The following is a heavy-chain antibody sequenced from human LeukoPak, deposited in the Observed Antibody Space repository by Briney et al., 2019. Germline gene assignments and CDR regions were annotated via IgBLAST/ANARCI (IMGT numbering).Heavy chain of an antibody. V-gene: IGHV3-7*04. CDR3: VRGGGWYADY. CDR2: IKQDGSEQ. J-gene: IGHJ4*02. CDR1: GFTFCFYW. D-gene: IGHD6-19*01. Sequence: GGSLRLSCAASGFTFCFYWMSWVRQAPGKGLEWVANIKQDGSEQNYVDSVKGRFTISRDNAKNSLFLQMNSLRAEDTAVYYCVRGGGWYADYWGQGTLVTVSS.